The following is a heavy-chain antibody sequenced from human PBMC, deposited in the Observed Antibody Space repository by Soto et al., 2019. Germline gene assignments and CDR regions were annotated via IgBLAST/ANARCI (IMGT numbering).Heavy chain of an antibody. Sequence: GGSLRLSCAASGFTFSSYGMHWVRQAPGKGLEWVAVIWYDGSNKYYADSVKGRFTISRDNSKNTLYLQMNSLRAEDTAVYYCAREWPTVTTGAFDIWGQGTMVTVSS. CDR1: GFTFSSYG. V-gene: IGHV3-33*01. J-gene: IGHJ3*02. D-gene: IGHD4-4*01. CDR2: IWYDGSNK. CDR3: AREWPTVTTGAFDI.